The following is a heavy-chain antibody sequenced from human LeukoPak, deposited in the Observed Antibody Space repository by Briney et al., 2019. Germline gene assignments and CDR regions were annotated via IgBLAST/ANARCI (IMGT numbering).Heavy chain of an antibody. CDR1: GFTFSAYW. V-gene: IGHV3-74*01. Sequence: GGSLRLFYGASGFTFSAYWMHWVRQARGKGLVWVGRINDVGSDSTYVDSVKGRFTISRDNAKNTLYLQMNNLRAEDTAVYYCAGVKVAGTRSFDYWGQGTLATVSS. J-gene: IGHJ4*02. CDR2: INDVGSDS. CDR3: AGVKVAGTRSFDY. D-gene: IGHD6-19*01.